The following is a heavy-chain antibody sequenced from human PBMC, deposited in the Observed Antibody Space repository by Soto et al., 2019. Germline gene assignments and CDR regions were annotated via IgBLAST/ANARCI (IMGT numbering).Heavy chain of an antibody. Sequence: EVQLVESGGGLVKPGGSLRLSCAASGFSFSTYSMNWVRQAPGKGLECVSAISSSSTYIYYGDSVKGRFTISRDNAKNSLYLQMNSLRAEDTAVYYCARIGTAAAIGTYGMDVWGQGTTVTVSS. J-gene: IGHJ6*02. CDR3: ARIGTAAAIGTYGMDV. V-gene: IGHV3-21*01. CDR1: GFSFSTYS. D-gene: IGHD2-2*01. CDR2: ISSSSTYI.